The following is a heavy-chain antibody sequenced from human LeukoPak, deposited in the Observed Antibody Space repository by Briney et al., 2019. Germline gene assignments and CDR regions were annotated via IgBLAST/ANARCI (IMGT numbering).Heavy chain of an antibody. V-gene: IGHV1-69*05. Sequence: SVKVSFKASVGGFSSYAISWLWQAPRQGLGWMGGLIPIFGSANYAQKFQGRAPITTDESTSTAYMELSSLRSEDTAVYYCAREQWSDAFDIWGQGTMVTAAS. CDR2: LIPIFGSA. J-gene: IGHJ3*02. D-gene: IGHD6-19*01. CDR1: VGGFSSYA. CDR3: AREQWSDAFDI.